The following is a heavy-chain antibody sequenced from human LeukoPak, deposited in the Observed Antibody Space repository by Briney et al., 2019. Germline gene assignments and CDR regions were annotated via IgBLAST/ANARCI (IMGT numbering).Heavy chain of an antibody. D-gene: IGHD5-18*01. CDR3: ARGLGIQLWTTISDYFDY. CDR2: INHSGST. J-gene: IGHJ4*02. CDR1: GGSFSGYY. Sequence: SETLSLTCAVYGGSFSGYYWSWIRQPPGKGLEWIGEINHSGSTNYNPSLKSRVTISVDTSKNQFSLKQSSVTAADTAVYYCARGLGIQLWTTISDYFDYWGQGTLVTVSS. V-gene: IGHV4-34*01.